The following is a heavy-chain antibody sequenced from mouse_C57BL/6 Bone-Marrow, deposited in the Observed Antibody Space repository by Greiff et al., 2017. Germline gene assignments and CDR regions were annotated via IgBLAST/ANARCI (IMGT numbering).Heavy chain of an antibody. CDR1: GYSFTDYN. J-gene: IGHJ4*01. CDR3: ARVGVGSSYAMDY. Sequence: VQLQQSGPELVKPGASVKISCKASGYSFTDYNMNWVKQSNGKSLEWIGVINPNYGTTRYNQKFTGKATLTVHQSTSTAYMQLNSLTSEDSAVYYCARVGVGSSYAMDYWGQGTSVTVSS. D-gene: IGHD1-1*01. CDR2: INPNYGTT. V-gene: IGHV1-39*01.